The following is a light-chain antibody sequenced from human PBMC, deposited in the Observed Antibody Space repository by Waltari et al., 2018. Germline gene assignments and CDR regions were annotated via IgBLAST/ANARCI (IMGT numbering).Light chain of an antibody. J-gene: IGKJ1*01. V-gene: IGKV3-15*01. CDR2: GAS. CDR3: QQYDNWPGT. CDR1: QSVSVN. Sequence: ETVMTQSPATVSVSPGESVTLSCRASQSVSVNLAWYQQEVGQAPRLLIYGASTRATGVPARFSGRGSGTEFTLTISSLQSEDFVVYYCQQYDNWPGTFGQGTKVEVK.